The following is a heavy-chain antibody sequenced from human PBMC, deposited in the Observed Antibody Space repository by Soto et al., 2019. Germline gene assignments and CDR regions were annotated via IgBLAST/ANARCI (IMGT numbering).Heavy chain of an antibody. CDR3: ARATSYSNFVYYYYYGMDV. Sequence: GASVKVSCKASGGTFSSYAISWVRQAPGQGLEWMGGIIPIFGTANYAQKFQGRVTITADKSTSTAYMELSSLRSEDTAVYYCARATSYSNFVYYYYYGMDVWGQGTTVTVSS. V-gene: IGHV1-69*06. J-gene: IGHJ6*02. D-gene: IGHD4-4*01. CDR1: GGTFSSYA. CDR2: IIPIFGTA.